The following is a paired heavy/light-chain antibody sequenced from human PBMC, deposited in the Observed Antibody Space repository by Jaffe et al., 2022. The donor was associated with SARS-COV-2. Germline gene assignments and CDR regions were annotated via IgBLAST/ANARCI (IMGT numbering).Light chain of an antibody. J-gene: IGKJ4*01. CDR2: GAS. CDR1: QSVTGSY. CDR3: QQYCCSPLT. Sequence: EIVLTQSPDVLSLSPGERATLSCRASQSVTGSYFAWYQVKPGQAPRLLIYGASIRATGIPDRFSGSESGTDFTLTISRLEPEDFAEYFCQQYCCSPLTFGGGTKV. V-gene: IGKV3-20*01.
Heavy chain of an antibody. J-gene: IGHJ2*01. D-gene: IGHD3-22*01. CDR2: ISYDKTII. CDR3: AKDRGFSPGSVVITWTFDL. Sequence: QVQLIDSGGGAVQPGKSLRLSCTASGLTLNSYAMHWLRQAPGTGLEWVAAISYDKTIINYADSVKGRFAISRDDSKKMVYLEMNSLRVEDTAIYYCAKDRGFSPGSVVITWTFDLWGRGSLVTVSS. CDR1: GLTLNSYA. V-gene: IGHV3-30*18.